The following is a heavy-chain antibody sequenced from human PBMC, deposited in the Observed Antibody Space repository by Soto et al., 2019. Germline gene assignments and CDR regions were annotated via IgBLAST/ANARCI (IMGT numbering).Heavy chain of an antibody. D-gene: IGHD6-19*01. J-gene: IGHJ6*03. Sequence: GGSLRLSCAASGFTFSNYAMSWVRQAPGKGLEWVSAISGSGGSTYYADSVKGRFTISRDNSRNTLYLQMNSLRAEDTAVYYCAGSSGWYTYCYYYMDVWGKGTTVTVSS. V-gene: IGHV3-23*01. CDR1: GFTFSNYA. CDR2: ISGSGGST. CDR3: AGSSGWYTYCYYYMDV.